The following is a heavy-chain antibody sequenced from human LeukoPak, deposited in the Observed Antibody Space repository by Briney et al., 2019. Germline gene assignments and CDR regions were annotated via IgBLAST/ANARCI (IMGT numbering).Heavy chain of an antibody. Sequence: PSETLSLTCTVSGGSISSYYWSWIRQPPGKGLEWIGYIYYSGSTNYNPSLKSRVTISVDTSKNQFSLKLSSVTAADTAVYYCARRFRISRTRVVPAAPYYFDYWGQGTLVTVSS. CDR2: IYYSGST. CDR1: GGSISSYY. V-gene: IGHV4-59*12. CDR3: ARRFRISRTRVVPAAPYYFDY. J-gene: IGHJ4*02. D-gene: IGHD2-2*01.